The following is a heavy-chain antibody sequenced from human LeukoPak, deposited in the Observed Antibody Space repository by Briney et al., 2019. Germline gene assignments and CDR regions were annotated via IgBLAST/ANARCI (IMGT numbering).Heavy chain of an antibody. J-gene: IGHJ4*02. Sequence: SETLSLTCAVYGGSFSGYYRSWIRQPPGKGLEWIGEINHSGSTNYNPSLKSRVTISVDTSKNQFSLKLRSVTAVDTAVYYCARPSGDILTGYYGLWGQGTLVTVSP. CDR3: ARPSGDILTGYYGL. CDR1: GGSFSGYY. V-gene: IGHV4-34*01. CDR2: INHSGST. D-gene: IGHD3-9*01.